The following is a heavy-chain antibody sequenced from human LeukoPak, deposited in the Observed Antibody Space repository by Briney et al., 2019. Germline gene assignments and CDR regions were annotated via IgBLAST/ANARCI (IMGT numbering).Heavy chain of an antibody. V-gene: IGHV4-59*01. CDR2: IYYSGST. CDR3: ARGGLAYCGGDCYTNWFDP. D-gene: IGHD2-21*02. Sequence: PSETLSLTCTVSGGSISSYYWSWIRQPPGKGLEWIGYIYYSGSTNYNPSLKSRVTISVDTSKNQLSLKLSSVTAADTAVYYCARGGLAYCGGDCYTNWFDPWGQGTLVTVSS. CDR1: GGSISSYY. J-gene: IGHJ5*02.